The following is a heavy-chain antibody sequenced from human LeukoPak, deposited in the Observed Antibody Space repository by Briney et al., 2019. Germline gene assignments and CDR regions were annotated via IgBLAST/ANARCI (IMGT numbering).Heavy chain of an antibody. CDR1: GGTFSSYA. V-gene: IGHV1-69*13. J-gene: IGHJ4*02. CDR3: AIWPTVSNHYFDY. Sequence: SVKVSCKASGGTFSSYAISWVRQAPGQGLEWMGGIIPIFGTANYAQKFQGRVTITADESTGTAYMELSSLRSEDTAVYYCAIWPTVSNHYFDYWGQGTLVTVSS. D-gene: IGHD4-17*01. CDR2: IIPIFGTA.